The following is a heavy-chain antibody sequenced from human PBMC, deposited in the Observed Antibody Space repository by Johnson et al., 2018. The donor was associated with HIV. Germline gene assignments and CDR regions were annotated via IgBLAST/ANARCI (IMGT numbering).Heavy chain of an antibody. Sequence: QVQLMESGGGVVQPGRSLRLSCAASGLTFRSYGMHWVRQAPGKGLEWVAVISYDGSNKYYADSVKGRFTISRDNSKNTLYLQMNSLRAEDTAVYYCARDLGGAYCGGDCYGAFDIWGQGTMVTVSS. CDR2: ISYDGSNK. J-gene: IGHJ3*02. CDR3: ARDLGGAYCGGDCYGAFDI. CDR1: GLTFRSYG. V-gene: IGHV3-30*19. D-gene: IGHD2-21*02.